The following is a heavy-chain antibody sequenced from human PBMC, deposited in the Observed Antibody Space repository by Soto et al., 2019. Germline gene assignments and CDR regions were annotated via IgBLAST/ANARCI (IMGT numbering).Heavy chain of an antibody. J-gene: IGHJ3*01. CDR2: IIPIFGTA. D-gene: IGHD3-10*01. V-gene: IGHV1-69*01. CDR3: AGSFKYGSGTFDALDV. Sequence: QVLLVQSGTEVKKPGSSVKVSCQASGGTSSDYALTWVRQVPGQGLEWMGGIIPIFGTANYAQRFQGRVSITADESSSTAYMELSSLKSEDTAVYYCAGSFKYGSGTFDALDVWGHGTMVMVSS. CDR1: GGTSSDYA.